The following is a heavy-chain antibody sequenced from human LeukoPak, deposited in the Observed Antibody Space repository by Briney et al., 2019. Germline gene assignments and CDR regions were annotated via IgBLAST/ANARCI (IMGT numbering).Heavy chain of an antibody. D-gene: IGHD1-26*01. V-gene: IGHV1-2*02. J-gene: IGHJ6*03. Sequence: GASVKVSCKASGYTFTGYYMHWVRQAPGQGLEWMGWINPNSGGTNYAQKFQGRVTMTRDTSISTAYMELSRLRSDDTAVYYCARGIVGATTTFPNYYYYYMDVWGKGTTVTISS. CDR3: ARGIVGATTTFPNYYYYYMDV. CDR1: GYTFTGYY. CDR2: INPNSGGT.